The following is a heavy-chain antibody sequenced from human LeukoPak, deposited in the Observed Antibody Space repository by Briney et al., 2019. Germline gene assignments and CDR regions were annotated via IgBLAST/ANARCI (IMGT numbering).Heavy chain of an antibody. D-gene: IGHD6-13*01. CDR3: ARDPGIAAAGTIWFDP. J-gene: IGHJ5*02. V-gene: IGHV4-61*02. CDR2: IYTSGST. CDR1: GGSISSGSYY. Sequence: SQTLSLTCTVSGGSISSGSYYWSWIRQPAGKGLGWIGRIYTSGSTNYNPSLKSRVTISVDTSKNQFSLKLSSVTAADTAVYYCARDPGIAAAGTIWFDPWGQGTLVTVSS.